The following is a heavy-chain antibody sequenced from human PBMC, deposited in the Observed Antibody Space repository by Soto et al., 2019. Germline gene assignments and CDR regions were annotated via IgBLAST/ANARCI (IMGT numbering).Heavy chain of an antibody. CDR2: ISGYNGNT. CDR1: GYTFTNYG. V-gene: IGHV1-18*04. Sequence: QVQLVQSGAEVKKPGASVKVSCKASGYTFTNYGINWVRQAPGQGLEWMGWISGYNGNTNYAQKLQGRVTMTTDTSTSTAYMELRSLRSDDTTVYFCATSVGIAKSGDPWGQGTLVTVSS. J-gene: IGHJ5*02. CDR3: ATSVGIAKSGDP. D-gene: IGHD6-13*01.